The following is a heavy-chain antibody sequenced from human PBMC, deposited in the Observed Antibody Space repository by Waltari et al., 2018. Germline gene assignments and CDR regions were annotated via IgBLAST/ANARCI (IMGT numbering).Heavy chain of an antibody. CDR2: IYYSGST. Sequence: QLQLQESGPGLVKPSETLSLTCTVSGGSISSSSYYWGWIRQPPGKGLEWIGSIYYSGSTYYNPSLKSRVTISVDTSKNQFSLKLSSVTAADTAVYYCARGHSSGWFPGVTWFDPWGQGTLVTVSS. D-gene: IGHD6-19*01. J-gene: IGHJ5*02. CDR3: ARGHSSGWFPGVTWFDP. V-gene: IGHV4-39*07. CDR1: GGSISSSSYY.